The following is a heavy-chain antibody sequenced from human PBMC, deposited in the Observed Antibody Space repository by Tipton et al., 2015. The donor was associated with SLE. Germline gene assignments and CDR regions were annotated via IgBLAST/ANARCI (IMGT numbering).Heavy chain of an antibody. CDR2: ISGTSIYI. CDR1: GFTFSTYS. CDR3: ARDFAEVEGTLDIFEI. V-gene: IGHV3-21*03. Sequence: SLRLSCAASGFTFSTYSITWVRQASGKGLEWVSSISGTSIYIYYAASVKGRFTISRDNTKNSLYLERNSLRDEDTAVYYCARDFAEVEGTLDIFEIWAQGAMVTVSS. J-gene: IGHJ3*02. D-gene: IGHD3-9*01.